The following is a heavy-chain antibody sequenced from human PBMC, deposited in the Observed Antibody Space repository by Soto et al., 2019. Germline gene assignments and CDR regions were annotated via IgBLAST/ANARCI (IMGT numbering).Heavy chain of an antibody. D-gene: IGHD5-18*01. CDR1: GGSISSYY. CDR2: IYYSGST. Sequence: SETLSLTCTVSGGSISSYYWSWIRQPPGKGLEWIGYIYYSGSTNYSPSLKSRVTISVDTSKNQFSLKLSSVTAADTAVYYCARHGVGYSYGYYGGFDYWGQGTLVTVSS. V-gene: IGHV4-59*01. J-gene: IGHJ4*02. CDR3: ARHGVGYSYGYYGGFDY.